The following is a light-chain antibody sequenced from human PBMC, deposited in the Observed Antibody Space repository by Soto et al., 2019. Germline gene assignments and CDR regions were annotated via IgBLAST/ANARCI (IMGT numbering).Light chain of an antibody. CDR1: SSDVGGYNY. CDR2: DVR. J-gene: IGLJ1*01. CDR3: SSYTSSSTRV. Sequence: QPALTQPASVSASPGQSITISCTGTSSDVGGYNYVSWYQQHPGKAPKLMIYDVRNRPSGVSDRFSGSRSGNTASLTISGLQAEDEADYYCSSYTSSSTRVFGTGTKVTLL. V-gene: IGLV2-14*01.